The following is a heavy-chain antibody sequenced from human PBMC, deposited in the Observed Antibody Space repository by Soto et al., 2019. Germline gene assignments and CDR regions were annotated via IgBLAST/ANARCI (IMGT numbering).Heavy chain of an antibody. CDR2: IDSGGSGT. J-gene: IGHJ4*02. Sequence: EVRLVESGGGLVQPGGSLRLSCAVSGFSITINWMHWVRQAPGKGPVWVSRIDSGGSGTSYEDFVKGRFSISRDVARNTVYVQMTGLRGEDTAMYYGGTHFESWGRGTPVMVSS. V-gene: IGHV3-74*02. CDR1: GFSITINW. CDR3: GTHFES.